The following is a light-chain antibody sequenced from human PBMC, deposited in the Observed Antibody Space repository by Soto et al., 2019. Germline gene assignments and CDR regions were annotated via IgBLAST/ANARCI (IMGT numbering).Light chain of an antibody. CDR1: QYINTR. Sequence: ILLTQSPATLSSFPGDRVTLSCRASQYINTRLAWYQHRPGQAPRLLIDQTSIRAAGIPARFRASGTGTDFTLTISDVQPEDFAVYYCHQRQSWPRTFGQGT. J-gene: IGKJ1*01. CDR2: QTS. CDR3: HQRQSWPRT. V-gene: IGKV3-11*01.